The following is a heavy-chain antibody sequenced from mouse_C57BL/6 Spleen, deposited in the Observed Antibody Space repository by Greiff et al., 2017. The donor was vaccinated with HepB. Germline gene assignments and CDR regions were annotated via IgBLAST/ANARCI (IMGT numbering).Heavy chain of an antibody. CDR1: GYTFTSYW. CDR2: IYPGNSDT. V-gene: IGHV1-5*01. Sequence: VQLQQSGTVLARPGASVKMSCKTSGYTFTSYWMHWVKQRPGQGLEWIGAIYPGNSDTSYNQKFKGKAKLTAVTSASTAYMELSSLTNEDSAVYYSTRGIYYYGSSYDYWGQGTTLTVSS. CDR3: TRGIYYYGSSYDY. J-gene: IGHJ2*01. D-gene: IGHD1-1*01.